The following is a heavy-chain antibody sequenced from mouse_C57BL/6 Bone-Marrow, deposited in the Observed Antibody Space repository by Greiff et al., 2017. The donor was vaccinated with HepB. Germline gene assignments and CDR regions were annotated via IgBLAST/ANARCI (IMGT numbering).Heavy chain of an antibody. CDR2: INPNNGGT. Sequence: EVQLQQSGPELVKPGASVKISCKASGYTFTDYYMNWVKQSHGKSLEWIGDINPNNGGTSYNQKFKGKATLTVDKSSSTAYMELRSLTSEDSAVYYCARGIYYYGSSPSYWGQGTLVTVSA. CDR3: ARGIYYYGSSPSY. CDR1: GYTFTDYY. V-gene: IGHV1-26*01. D-gene: IGHD1-1*01. J-gene: IGHJ3*01.